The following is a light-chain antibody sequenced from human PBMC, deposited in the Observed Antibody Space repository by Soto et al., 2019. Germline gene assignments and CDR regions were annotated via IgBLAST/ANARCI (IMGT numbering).Light chain of an antibody. V-gene: IGKV1-5*01. CDR2: DAS. Sequence: DIQMTQSPSTLSASVGDRVTITCRASLSISTWLAWYQQKPGKAPKLLMYDASRSESGVPSRFSGSASGTEFTLTISSLQPDDFATYSCQQYSSFSRTFGQGTKVDIK. CDR1: LSISTW. J-gene: IGKJ1*01. CDR3: QQYSSFSRT.